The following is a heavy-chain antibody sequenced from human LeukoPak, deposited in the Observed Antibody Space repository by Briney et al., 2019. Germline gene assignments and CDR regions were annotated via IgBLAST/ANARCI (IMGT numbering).Heavy chain of an antibody. CDR3: ARSRGAGPGAYFDY. CDR1: GFTFSSYS. Sequence: PGESLRLSCAASGFTFSSYSMNWVRQAPGKGLEWVSSISSSSRYIYYADSVKGRFTISRDNTENSLYLQMNSLRAEDTAVYYCARSRGAGPGAYFDYWGQGTLVAVTS. CDR2: ISSSSRYI. D-gene: IGHD6-19*01. V-gene: IGHV3-21*04. J-gene: IGHJ4*02.